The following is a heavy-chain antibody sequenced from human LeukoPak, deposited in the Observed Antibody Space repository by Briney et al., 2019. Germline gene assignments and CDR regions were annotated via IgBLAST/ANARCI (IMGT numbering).Heavy chain of an antibody. CDR2: ISGGSDTI. J-gene: IGHJ4*02. D-gene: IGHD2-21*02. CDR3: ARGGCGGNCDSSYFDS. V-gene: IGHV3-48*04. CDR1: GFNFSPYS. Sequence: GGSLRLSCAASGFNFSPYSMNWVRQTPGKGLEWLSYISGGSDTIYYADSVKGRFTISRDNAKNSLYLHMNSLRAEDTAVYYCARGGCGGNCDSSYFDSWGQGTLVTVSS.